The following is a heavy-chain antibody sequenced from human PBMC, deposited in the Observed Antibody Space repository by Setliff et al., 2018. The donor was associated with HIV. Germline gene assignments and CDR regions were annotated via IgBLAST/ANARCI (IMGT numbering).Heavy chain of an antibody. CDR1: GDTLTKLS. J-gene: IGHJ4*02. CDR2: FDHEEGKI. D-gene: IGHD3-3*02. CDR3: AAPSSVYIFGVLTPVSFDY. Sequence: WASVKVSCKVSGDTLTKLSIYWVRQAPGKGLEWMGGFDHEEGKIIYAQKFQGRVPMTEDTSTDTAYMDLSSLRSDDTAVDHCAAPSSVYIFGVLTPVSFDYWGQGTLVTVSS. V-gene: IGHV1-24*01.